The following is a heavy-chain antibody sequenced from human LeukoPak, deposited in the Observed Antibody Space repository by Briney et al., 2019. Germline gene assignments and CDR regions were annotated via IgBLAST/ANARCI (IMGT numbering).Heavy chain of an antibody. J-gene: IGHJ5*02. V-gene: IGHV1-46*03. CDR2: INPSGGST. Sequence: ASVKVSCKASGYTFTSYYMHWVRQAPGQGLEWMGIINPSGGSTNYAQKFQGRITMTRDTSTSTVYMGLSSLRSEDTAVYYCARDGWFGELGPWFDPWGQGTLVTVSS. CDR1: GYTFTSYY. CDR3: ARDGWFGELGPWFDP. D-gene: IGHD3-10*01.